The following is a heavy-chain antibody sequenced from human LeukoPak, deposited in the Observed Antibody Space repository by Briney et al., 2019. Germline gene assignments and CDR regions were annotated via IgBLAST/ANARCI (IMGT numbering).Heavy chain of an antibody. CDR1: GFTFSSYG. CDR3: ARAESIVVVTGINY. J-gene: IGHJ4*02. V-gene: IGHV3-30*02. D-gene: IGHD2-21*02. CDR2: IRYDGSNK. Sequence: QAGGSLRLSCAASGFTFSSYGMHWVRQAPGKGLEWVAFIRYDGSNKYYADSVKGRFTISRDNAKNSLYLQMNSLRAEDTALYYCARAESIVVVTGINYWGQGTLVTVSS.